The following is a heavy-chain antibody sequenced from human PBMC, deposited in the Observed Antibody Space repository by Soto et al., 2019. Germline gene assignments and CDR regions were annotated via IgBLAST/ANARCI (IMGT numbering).Heavy chain of an antibody. CDR2: LSASGDRT. D-gene: IGHD1-1*01. Sequence: EVQLLESGGDLVQPGGSLRLSCAASGFTFRLYDMSWVRQAPGKGLEWVSSLSASGDRTDYVDSVKGRFAISRDNSKNMVYLQMSSLRSEDTVVYYCVPLNWNHPANFDYWGQGTQVTVSS. CDR3: VPLNWNHPANFDY. CDR1: GFTFRLYD. J-gene: IGHJ4*02. V-gene: IGHV3-23*01.